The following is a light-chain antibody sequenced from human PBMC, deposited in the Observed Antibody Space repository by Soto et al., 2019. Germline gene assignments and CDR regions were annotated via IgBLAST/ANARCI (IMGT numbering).Light chain of an antibody. CDR1: QSISSW. CDR3: QQYENYWT. J-gene: IGKJ1*01. CDR2: DAS. V-gene: IGKV1-5*01. Sequence: DIQMAQAPSTLSASVGDIVTITCRASQSISSWLAWYQHKPGKAPKLLIYDASNLDSGVPSRFSGSGSGREFSLTISNLQPDDCATYYCQQYENYWTFGQGTKVDI.